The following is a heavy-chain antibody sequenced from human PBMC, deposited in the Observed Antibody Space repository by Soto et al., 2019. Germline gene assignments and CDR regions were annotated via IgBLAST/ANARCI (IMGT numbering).Heavy chain of an antibody. V-gene: IGHV1-18*01. J-gene: IGHJ6*02. Sequence: ASVKVSCKASGYTFTSYGISWVRQAPGQGLEWMGWISAYNGNTNYAQKLQGRVTMTTDTSTSTAYMELRSLRSDDTPVFYCARVGYDQYYSSYGMAVWGQGTTVTVSS. CDR3: ARVGYDQYYSSYGMAV. CDR2: ISAYNGNT. CDR1: GYTFTSYG. D-gene: IGHD5-12*01.